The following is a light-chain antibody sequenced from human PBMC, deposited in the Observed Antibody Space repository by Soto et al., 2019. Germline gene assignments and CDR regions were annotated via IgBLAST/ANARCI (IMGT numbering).Light chain of an antibody. V-gene: IGKV3-11*01. CDR3: QHRSNWPLT. J-gene: IGKJ4*01. CDR1: QSITNY. CDR2: DDS. Sequence: IVLTQSPATLSLSPWERATLSCMASQSITNYLAWYQQKPGQAPRLLIYDDSHRATGIPARFSGSGSGTDFTLTISSLEPEDFAVYYCQHRSNWPLTLGGGTKVDIK.